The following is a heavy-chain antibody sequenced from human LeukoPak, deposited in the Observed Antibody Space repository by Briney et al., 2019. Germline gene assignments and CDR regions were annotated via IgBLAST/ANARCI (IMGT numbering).Heavy chain of an antibody. D-gene: IGHD3-3*01. V-gene: IGHV4-34*01. CDR3: ARGVPLYDFWSGYHLYYFDY. CDR1: GGSFSGYY. Sequence: SETLSLTCAVYGGSFSGYYWSWIRQPPGKGREWSGEINHSESTNYNPSLKSRVTISVDTSNNQFSLKLSSVTAADTAVYYCARGVPLYDFWSGYHLYYFDYWGQGTLVTVSS. CDR2: INHSEST. J-gene: IGHJ4*02.